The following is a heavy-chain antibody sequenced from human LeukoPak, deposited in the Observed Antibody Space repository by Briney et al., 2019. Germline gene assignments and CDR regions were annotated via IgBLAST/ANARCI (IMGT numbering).Heavy chain of an antibody. Sequence: PSGTLSLTCTVSGGSISSGSYYWGWIRQPPGKGLEWIASMYYSGTTFYSPSLKSRVTISVYTSKNQLSLKLGSVTAADTAVYYCARHPPRDGSAFDYWGQGTLVTVSS. J-gene: IGHJ4*02. CDR2: MYYSGTT. CDR1: GGSISSGSYY. CDR3: ARHPPRDGSAFDY. V-gene: IGHV4-39*01.